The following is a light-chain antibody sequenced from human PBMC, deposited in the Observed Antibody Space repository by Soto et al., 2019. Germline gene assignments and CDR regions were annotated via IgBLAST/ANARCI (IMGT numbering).Light chain of an antibody. J-gene: IGLJ3*02. Sequence: QSVLTQPPSVSAAPGQTVTISCSGSSANIGSRYVSWYQQFPGSAPKLLFYDNDKRPSGTPDRFSGSKSGASATLGITGLQTGDEADYYCGTWDTSLSAEVFGGGTQLTVL. CDR1: SANIGSRY. CDR3: GTWDTSLSAEV. CDR2: DND. V-gene: IGLV1-51*01.